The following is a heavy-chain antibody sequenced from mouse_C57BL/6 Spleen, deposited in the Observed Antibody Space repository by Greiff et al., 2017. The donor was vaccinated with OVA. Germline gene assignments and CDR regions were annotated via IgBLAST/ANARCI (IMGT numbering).Heavy chain of an antibody. D-gene: IGHD1-1*01. J-gene: IGHJ4*01. CDR2: IWSGGST. Sequence: VKLMESGPGLVQPSQSLSITCTVSGFSLTSYGVHWVRQSPGKGLEWLGVIWSGGSTDYNAAFISRLSISKDNSKSQVFFKMNSLQADDTAIYYCATCLITTVGMDYWGQGTSVTVSS. V-gene: IGHV2-2*01. CDR3: ATCLITTVGMDY. CDR1: GFSLTSYG.